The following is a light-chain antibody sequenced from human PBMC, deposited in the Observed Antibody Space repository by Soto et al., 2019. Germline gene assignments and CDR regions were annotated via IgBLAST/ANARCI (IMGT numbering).Light chain of an antibody. J-gene: IGKJ1*01. CDR3: QQYNSYPVT. V-gene: IGKV1-5*01. CDR2: DAS. CDR1: QSISSW. Sequence: DIQMTQSPSTLSASVGDRVTITCRASQSISSWLAWYRQKPGKAPKLLIYDASSLESGVPSRFSGSGSGTEFTPTISSLQPDDFAAYYCQQYNSYPVTCGQETKVEIK.